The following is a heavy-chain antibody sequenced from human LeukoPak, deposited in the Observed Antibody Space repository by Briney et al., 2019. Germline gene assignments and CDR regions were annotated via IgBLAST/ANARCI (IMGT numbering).Heavy chain of an antibody. CDR3: ARGSSGYPN. J-gene: IGHJ4*02. D-gene: IGHD5-12*01. Sequence: SETLSLTCTVSGGSIRSHYWSWIRDPPGKGLERIGYIYYSGSTNYNPSLKRRVTISVDTSKNQFSLKLCSVTAADTAVYYWARGSSGYPNGGQGTLVTVPS. CDR1: GGSIRSHY. V-gene: IGHV4-59*11. CDR2: IYYSGST.